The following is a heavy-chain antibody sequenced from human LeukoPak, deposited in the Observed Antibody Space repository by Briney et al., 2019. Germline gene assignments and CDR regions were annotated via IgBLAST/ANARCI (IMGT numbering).Heavy chain of an antibody. V-gene: IGHV4-59*01. J-gene: IGHJ4*02. D-gene: IGHD3-22*01. Sequence: SETLSLTCTVSGGSISSYYWSLIRQPPGKGLEWIGYIYYSGSTNYNLSLKSRVTISVDTSKNQFSLKLSSVTAADTAVYYCARGGYYYDSSGYLSYWGQGTLVTVSS. CDR1: GGSISSYY. CDR3: ARGGYYYDSSGYLSY. CDR2: IYYSGST.